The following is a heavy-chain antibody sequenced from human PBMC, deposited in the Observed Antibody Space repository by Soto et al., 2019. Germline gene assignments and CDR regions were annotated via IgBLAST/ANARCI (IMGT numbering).Heavy chain of an antibody. CDR3: ARGGIVATTPYYYYYGMDV. V-gene: IGHV1-2*04. J-gene: IGHJ6*02. CDR2: INPNSGGT. Sequence: ASVKVSCKASGYTFTGYYMHWVRQAPGQGLEWMGWINPNSGGTNYAQKFQGWVTMTRDTSISTAYMELSRLRSDDTAVYYCARGGIVATTPYYYYYGMDVWGQGTTVTVSS. D-gene: IGHD5-12*01. CDR1: GYTFTGYY.